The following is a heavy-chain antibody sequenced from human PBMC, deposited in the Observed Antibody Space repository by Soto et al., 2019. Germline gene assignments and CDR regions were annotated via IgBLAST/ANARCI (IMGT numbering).Heavy chain of an antibody. CDR2: IDYSWRA. CDR3: ARDRANLYARPGRIDY. D-gene: IGHD2-8*01. CDR1: GGSISSGDQY. J-gene: IGHJ4*02. Sequence: SETLSLTCTVSGGSISSGDQYWTWIRQPPGKGLEWIGYIDYSWRAFYNPSLKGRLIIALDTSMNQFSLKLTSVTAADPAVYYCARDRANLYARPGRIDYWGRGILVTVS. V-gene: IGHV4-30-4*01.